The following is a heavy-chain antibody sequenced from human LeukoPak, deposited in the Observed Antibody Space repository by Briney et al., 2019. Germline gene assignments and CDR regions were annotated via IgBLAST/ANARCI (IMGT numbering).Heavy chain of an antibody. J-gene: IGHJ4*02. V-gene: IGHV4-30-2*01. CDR1: GGSISNADYH. CDR2: IYHTGIT. CDR3: ATYPRYCSGPGCYWGQIYYFDY. Sequence: PSQTLSLTCTVSGGSISNADYHWAWIRQPPGKGLEWIGYIYHTGITDYNPSLKSRVTISVDRSKNQFSLKLISVTAADTAVYYCATYPRYCSGPGCYWGQIYYFDYWGQGALVTVSS. D-gene: IGHD2-15*01.